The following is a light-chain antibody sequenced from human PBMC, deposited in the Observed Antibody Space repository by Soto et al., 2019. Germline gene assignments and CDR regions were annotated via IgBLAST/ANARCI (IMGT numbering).Light chain of an antibody. Sequence: QAVVTQPPSVSGAPGQRVTISCTGRRSNIGAGYDVHWYQQLPGTAPKLLIYGNNNRPSGVPDRFSGSKSGTSASLAITGLQAEDEADYFCAAWGDSLNTWVFGGGTKLTVL. V-gene: IGLV1-40*01. CDR2: GNN. CDR1: RSNIGAGYD. J-gene: IGLJ3*02. CDR3: AAWGDSLNTWV.